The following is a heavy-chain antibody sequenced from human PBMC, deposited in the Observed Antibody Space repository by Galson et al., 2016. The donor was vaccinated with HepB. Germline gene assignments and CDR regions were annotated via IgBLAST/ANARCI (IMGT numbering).Heavy chain of an antibody. Sequence: SLRLSCAASGFTFIHSALTWVRQAPGKGLEWVSSISGSGGSTYYADSVKGRFTISRDNSKNTLYLQMNSLRAEDTALYFCAKCRSSDSTSCPNYWGQGTLVTVSS. CDR3: AKCRSSDSTSCPNY. J-gene: IGHJ4*02. D-gene: IGHD2-2*01. CDR1: GFTFIHSA. V-gene: IGHV3-23*01. CDR2: ISGSGGST.